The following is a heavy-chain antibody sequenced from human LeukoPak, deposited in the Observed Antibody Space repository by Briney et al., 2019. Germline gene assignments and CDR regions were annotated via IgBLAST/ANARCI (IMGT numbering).Heavy chain of an antibody. CDR2: IYYSGST. CDR3: ARQPPQVGATGPFDY. Sequence: PSETLSLTCTVSGGSISSSSYYWGWIRQPPGKGLEWIGYIYYSGSTNYNPSLKSRVTISVDTSKNQFSLKLSSVTAADTAVYYCARQPPQVGATGPFDYWGQGTLVTVSS. J-gene: IGHJ4*02. CDR1: GGSISSSSYY. V-gene: IGHV4-61*05. D-gene: IGHD1-26*01.